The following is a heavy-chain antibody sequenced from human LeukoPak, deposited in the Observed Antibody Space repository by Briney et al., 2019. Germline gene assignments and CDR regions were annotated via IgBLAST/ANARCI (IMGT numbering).Heavy chain of an antibody. Sequence: GGSLRLSCAASRFTFSIFAMNWVRQAPGKGLEWLSYISSSSTIYYADPVKGRFTISRDNAKNSLYLQLNSLRPEDTGLYYCARDRGGWPDYWGQGTLVTVSS. CDR3: ARDRGGWPDY. CDR2: ISSSSTI. D-gene: IGHD6-19*01. CDR1: RFTFSIFA. V-gene: IGHV3-48*01. J-gene: IGHJ4*02.